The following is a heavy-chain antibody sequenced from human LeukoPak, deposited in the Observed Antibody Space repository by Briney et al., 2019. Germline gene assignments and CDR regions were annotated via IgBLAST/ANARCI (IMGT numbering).Heavy chain of an antibody. CDR1: GFTFSSYG. CDR2: ISYDGSNK. V-gene: IGHV3-30*18. J-gene: IGHJ4*02. D-gene: IGHD3-3*01. CDR3: AKDPGKFWSGHDY. Sequence: GGSLRLSCAASGFTFSSYGMHWVRQAPGKGLEWVAVISYDGSNKYYADSVKGRFTISRDNSQHTLYLQMNSLRAEDTAVYYCAKDPGKFWSGHDYWGQGALVTVSS.